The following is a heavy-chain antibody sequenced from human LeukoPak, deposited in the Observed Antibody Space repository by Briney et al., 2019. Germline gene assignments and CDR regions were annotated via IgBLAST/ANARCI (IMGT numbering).Heavy chain of an antibody. V-gene: IGHV4-39*07. J-gene: IGHJ5*02. CDR1: GDSISSSSYY. Sequence: SETLSLTCTVSGDSISSSSYYWEWIRQPPGKGLEWIGSTFYSGSTYYNPSLKSRVTISVDTSKNQFSLKLSSMTAADTAVYYCAREEVGTPMVSSWGQGTLVTVSS. D-gene: IGHD5-18*01. CDR3: AREEVGTPMVSS. CDR2: TFYSGST.